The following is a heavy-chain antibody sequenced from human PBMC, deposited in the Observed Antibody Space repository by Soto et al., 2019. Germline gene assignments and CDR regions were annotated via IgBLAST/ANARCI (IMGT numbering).Heavy chain of an antibody. CDR2: ISGSGGST. CDR3: AKDLYFDWSPDYFDY. V-gene: IGHV3-23*01. Sequence: GGSLRLSCAASGFTFSSYAMSWVRQAPGKGLEWVSAISGSGGSTYYADSVKGRFTISRDNSKNTLYLQMNSLRAEDTAVYYCAKDLYFDWSPDYFDYWGQGTLVTVSS. CDR1: GFTFSSYA. D-gene: IGHD3-9*01. J-gene: IGHJ4*02.